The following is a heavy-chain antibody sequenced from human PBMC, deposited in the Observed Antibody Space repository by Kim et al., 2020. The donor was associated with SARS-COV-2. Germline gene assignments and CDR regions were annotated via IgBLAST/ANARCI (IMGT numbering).Heavy chain of an antibody. CDR1: GYTFTSYG. CDR2: ISAYNGNT. J-gene: IGHJ6*02. D-gene: IGHD3-10*01. V-gene: IGHV1-18*01. CDR3: ARDLSHGSGSYYSGYYYYGMDV. Sequence: ASVKVSCKASGYTFTSYGISWVRQAPGQGLEWMGWISAYNGNTNYAQKLQGRVTMTTDTSTSTAYMELRSLRSDDTAVYYCARDLSHGSGSYYSGYYYYGMDVWGQGTTVTVSS.